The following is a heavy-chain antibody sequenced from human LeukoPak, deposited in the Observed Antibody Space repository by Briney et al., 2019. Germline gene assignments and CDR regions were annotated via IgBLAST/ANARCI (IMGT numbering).Heavy chain of an antibody. Sequence: SETLSLTCTVSGGSISSSNYYWGWIRQPPGKGLEWIGSIYYSGSTNYNPSLKSRVTISVDTSKNQFSLKLSSVTAADTAVYYCARGVGDIVVVPAANAFDIWGQGTMVTVSS. V-gene: IGHV4-39*07. CDR1: GGSISSSNYY. J-gene: IGHJ3*02. D-gene: IGHD2-2*01. CDR2: IYYSGST. CDR3: ARGVGDIVVVPAANAFDI.